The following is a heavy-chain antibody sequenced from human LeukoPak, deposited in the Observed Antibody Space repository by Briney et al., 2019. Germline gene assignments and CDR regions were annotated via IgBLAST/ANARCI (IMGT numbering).Heavy chain of an antibody. CDR2: ISGSGGST. CDR1: GFTFSSYA. Sequence: PGGSLRLSCAASGFTFSSYAVSWVRQAPGKGLEWVSAISGSGGSTYYADSVKGRFTISRDNSKNTLYLQMNSLRAEDTAVYYCAKVHYGDYQRRGFDYWGQGTLVTVSS. CDR3: AKVHYGDYQRRGFDY. D-gene: IGHD4-17*01. V-gene: IGHV3-23*01. J-gene: IGHJ4*02.